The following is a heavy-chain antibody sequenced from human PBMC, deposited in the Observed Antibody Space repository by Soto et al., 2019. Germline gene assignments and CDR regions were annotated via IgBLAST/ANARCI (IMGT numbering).Heavy chain of an antibody. J-gene: IGHJ5*02. CDR1: GGSFSGYY. D-gene: IGHD3-3*01. Sequence: PXXTLSLPFAVYGGSFSGYYWRWILQPPGKGLEWIGEINHSGSTNYNPSLKSRVTISVDTSKNQFSLKLSSVTAADTAVYYCARAFDYDFWSGYYIRFDPWGQGTLVTVSS. CDR2: INHSGST. V-gene: IGHV4-34*01. CDR3: ARAFDYDFWSGYYIRFDP.